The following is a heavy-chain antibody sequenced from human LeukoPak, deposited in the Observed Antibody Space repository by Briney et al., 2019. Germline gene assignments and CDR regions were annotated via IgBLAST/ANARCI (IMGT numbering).Heavy chain of an antibody. CDR3: ARRTGYNYYYMDV. V-gene: IGHV1-18*01. CDR2: ISTYNGNT. Sequence: ASVKVSCKASGYIFSQYGITWVRQAPGQGLEWMASISTYNGNTDYAQDFQGRVTMTTDTSMSTAYMELRSLRSDDTAIYYCARRTGYNYYYMDVWGQGTTVTVSS. J-gene: IGHJ6*03. CDR1: GYIFSQYG. D-gene: IGHD3/OR15-3a*01.